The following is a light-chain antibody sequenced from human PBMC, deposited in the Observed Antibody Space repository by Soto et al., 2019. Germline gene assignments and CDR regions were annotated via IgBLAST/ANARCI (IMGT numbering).Light chain of an antibody. CDR2: GAS. Sequence: EIVLTQSPGTLSLSPGERATLSCRASQSVSSNSLAWYLQKPGQAPRLLIYGASNRATGIADRFSGSGSGADFTLTISRLEPEDFAVYFCQHHGGSITFGQGTRLE. CDR1: QSVSSNS. V-gene: IGKV3-20*01. CDR3: QHHGGSIT. J-gene: IGKJ5*01.